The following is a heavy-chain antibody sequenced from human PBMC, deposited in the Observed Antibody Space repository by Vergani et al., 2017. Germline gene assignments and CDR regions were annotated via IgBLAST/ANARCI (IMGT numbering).Heavy chain of an antibody. Sequence: EVQLLESGGDLVQPGGSLRLSCAASGFTCNHYAMNWVRQATGKGLEWVSGISGRGGSTYYAGSVKGRFTISRDSSNNTLYLQMNSLSAGDTSVYYCAKANPRNSGYYYLYYYHSMDVWGQGTTVTVSS. V-gene: IGHV3-23*01. CDR2: ISGRGGST. J-gene: IGHJ6*02. D-gene: IGHD5-12*01. CDR3: AKANPRNSGYYYLYYYHSMDV. CDR1: GFTCNHYA.